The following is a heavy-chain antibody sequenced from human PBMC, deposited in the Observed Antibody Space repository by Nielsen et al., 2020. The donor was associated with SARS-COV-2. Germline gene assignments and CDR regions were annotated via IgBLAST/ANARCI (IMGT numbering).Heavy chain of an antibody. CDR2: TYYRSKWYN. J-gene: IGHJ4*02. V-gene: IGHV6-1*01. CDR3: VSWRDSSASFDY. CDR1: GDSVSSNSAA. D-gene: IGHD6-19*01. Sequence: SQTLSLTCAISGDSVSSNSAAWNWIRQSPSRGLEWLGRTYYRSKWYNAYAVSVKSRISINPDTSKNQFSLQLNSVTPEDTAIYYCVSWRDSSASFDYWGQGTLVTVSS.